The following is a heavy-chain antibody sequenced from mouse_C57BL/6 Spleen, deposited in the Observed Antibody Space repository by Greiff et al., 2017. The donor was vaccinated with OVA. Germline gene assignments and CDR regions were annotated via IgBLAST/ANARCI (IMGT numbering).Heavy chain of an antibody. Sequence: EVKLQESGPELVKPGASVKISCKASGYSFTGYYMNWVKQSPEKSLEWIGEINPSTGGTTYNQKFKAKATLTVDKSSSTAYMQLKSLTSEDSAVYYCARSNSYYAMDYWGQGTSVTVSS. CDR1: GYSFTGYY. V-gene: IGHV1-42*01. CDR2: INPSTGGT. CDR3: ARSNSYYAMDY. D-gene: IGHD5-2*01. J-gene: IGHJ4*01.